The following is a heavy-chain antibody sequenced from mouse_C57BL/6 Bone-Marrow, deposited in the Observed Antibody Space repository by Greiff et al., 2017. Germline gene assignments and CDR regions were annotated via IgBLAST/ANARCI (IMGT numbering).Heavy chain of an antibody. CDR2: INPYNGDT. CDR1: GYSFTGYF. J-gene: IGHJ3*01. CDR3: ARWLPGFAY. Sequence: VQLKQSGPELVKPGDSVKISCKASGYSFTGYFMNWVMQSHGKSLEWIGRINPYNGDTFYNQKFKGKATLTVDKSSSTAHMELRSLTSEDSAVYYCARWLPGFAYWGQGTLVTVSA. D-gene: IGHD2-2*01. V-gene: IGHV1-20*01.